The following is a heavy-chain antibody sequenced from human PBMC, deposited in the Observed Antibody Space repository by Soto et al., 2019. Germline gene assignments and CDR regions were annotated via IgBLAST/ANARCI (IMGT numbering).Heavy chain of an antibody. V-gene: IGHV1-69*01. CDR3: TRGESSDTGDY. J-gene: IGHJ4*02. D-gene: IGHD3-22*01. CDR2: TMPILGTV. Sequence: QVQLVQSGAEVKEPGSSVKVSCKTSGDTFSSYAFNWVRQAHGQGLEWMGGTMPILGTVDYAQKFQGRVTITADESTRSSYMELSGLRSEDMAVYYCTRGESSDTGDYWGQGTLVTVSS. CDR1: GDTFSSYA.